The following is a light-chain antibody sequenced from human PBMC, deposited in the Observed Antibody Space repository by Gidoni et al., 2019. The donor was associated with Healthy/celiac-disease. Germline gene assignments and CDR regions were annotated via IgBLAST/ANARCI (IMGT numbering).Light chain of an antibody. CDR2: GAS. Sequence: EIVMTQSPATRSVSPGERATLSCRASQSVSSNLAWYQQKPGQAPRLLLYGASTRATGIPARFSGSGSGTEFTLTNSSLQSEDFAVYYCQQYNNWPPAFGQXTKVEIK. J-gene: IGKJ1*01. CDR3: QQYNNWPPA. V-gene: IGKV3-15*01. CDR1: QSVSSN.